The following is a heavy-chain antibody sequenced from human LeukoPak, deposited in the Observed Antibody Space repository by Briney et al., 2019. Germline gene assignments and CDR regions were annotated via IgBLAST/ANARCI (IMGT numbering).Heavy chain of an antibody. D-gene: IGHD5-24*01. CDR2: IYPGDSDT. CDR3: ARQFIIPFRDGYAKYYYYYMDV. Sequence: HAESLKISCKGSGYSFTSYWIGWVRQMPGKGLEWMGIIYPGDSDTRYSPSFQGQVTISADKPISTAYLQWSSLKASDTAMYYCARQFIIPFRDGYAKYYYYYMDVWGKGTTVTISS. V-gene: IGHV5-51*01. J-gene: IGHJ6*03. CDR1: GYSFTSYW.